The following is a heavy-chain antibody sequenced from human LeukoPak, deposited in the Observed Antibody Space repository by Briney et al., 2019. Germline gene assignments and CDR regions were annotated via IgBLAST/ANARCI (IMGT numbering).Heavy chain of an antibody. CDR2: IYTSGST. V-gene: IGHV4-4*07. CDR3: ARDRGPYYYGSGSYYYAD. CDR1: GGSISSYY. D-gene: IGHD3-10*01. J-gene: IGHJ4*02. Sequence: SETLSLTCTVSGGSISSYYWSWIRQPAGKGLEWVGRIYTSGSTNYNPSLKSRVTMSVDTSKNQFSLKLSSVTAADTAVYYCARDRGPYYYGSGSYYYADWGQGTLVTVSS.